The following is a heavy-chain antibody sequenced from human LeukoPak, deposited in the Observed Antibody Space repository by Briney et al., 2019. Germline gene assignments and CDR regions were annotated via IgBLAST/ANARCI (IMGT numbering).Heavy chain of an antibody. D-gene: IGHD1-14*01. CDR1: GFTFSSYG. V-gene: IGHV3-33*01. J-gene: IGHJ3*02. CDR2: IWYDGSNK. Sequence: GGSLRLSCAASGFTFSSYGMHWVRQAPGKGLEWVAVIWYDGSNKYYADSVKGRFTISRDNSKNTLYLQMNSLRAEDTAVYYCARELGKSYYRDALDIWGQGTMVTVSS. CDR3: ARELGKSYYRDALDI.